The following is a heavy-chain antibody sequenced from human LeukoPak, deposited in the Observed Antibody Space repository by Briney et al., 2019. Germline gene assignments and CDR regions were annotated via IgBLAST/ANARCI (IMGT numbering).Heavy chain of an antibody. Sequence: GAPLRISCEASGFSMSMYWKRWFRHAPGRGREGVGNVKQDGSERNYVDSVKGRFTISRDSAKKSVYLQMNSLRAEDTAVYYCARDWGAYYHFFDYWGQGTLVTVSS. J-gene: IGHJ4*02. D-gene: IGHD3-22*01. V-gene: IGHV3-7*01. CDR3: ARDWGAYYHFFDY. CDR1: GFSMSMYW. CDR2: VKQDGSER.